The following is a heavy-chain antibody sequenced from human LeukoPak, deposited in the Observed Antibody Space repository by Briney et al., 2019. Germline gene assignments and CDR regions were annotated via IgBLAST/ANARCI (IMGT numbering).Heavy chain of an antibody. Sequence: SVKVSCKASGGTFSSYAISWVRQAPAQGPEWMGGIIPIFGTTNYSQKFQSRVTITADESTSTAYMELSSLRSEDTAVYYCARVNYYDSSGYSDYWGQGTLVTVSS. CDR3: ARVNYYDSSGYSDY. J-gene: IGHJ4*02. CDR1: GGTFSSYA. D-gene: IGHD3-22*01. V-gene: IGHV1-69*01. CDR2: IIPIFGTT.